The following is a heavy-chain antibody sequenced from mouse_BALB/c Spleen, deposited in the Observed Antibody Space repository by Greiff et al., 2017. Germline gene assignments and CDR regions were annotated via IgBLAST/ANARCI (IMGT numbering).Heavy chain of an antibody. D-gene: IGHD2-1*01. CDR2: IYYSGTI. J-gene: IGHJ4*01. CDR3: ARALYGNYDAMDY. Sequence: EVKLVESGPGLVKPSQTVSLTCTVTGISITTGNYRWSWIRQFPGNKLEWIGYIYYSGTITYNPSLTSRTTITRDTSKNQFFLEMNSLTAEDTATYYCARALYGNYDAMDYWGQGTSVTVSS. V-gene: IGHV3-5*02. CDR1: GISITTGNYR.